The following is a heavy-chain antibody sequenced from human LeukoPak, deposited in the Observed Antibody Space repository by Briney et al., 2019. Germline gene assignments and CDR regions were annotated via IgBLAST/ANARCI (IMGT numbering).Heavy chain of an antibody. CDR2: IYYSGST. V-gene: IGHV4-31*03. D-gene: IGHD3-9*01. CDR1: GGSLSSGGYY. Sequence: PSETLSLTCTVSGGSLSSGGYYWRWIRQHPGTGLEWIGYIYYSGSTHYNPSLKSRVTISVDTSKNQFSLKLSSVTAADTAVYYCARDMTDWWFDPWGQGTLVTVSS. J-gene: IGHJ5*02. CDR3: ARDMTDWWFDP.